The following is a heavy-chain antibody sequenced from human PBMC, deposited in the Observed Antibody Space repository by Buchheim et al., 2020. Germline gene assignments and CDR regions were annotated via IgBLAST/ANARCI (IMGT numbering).Heavy chain of an antibody. V-gene: IGHV3-33*01. CDR3: ARDSRSRPLPYQDV. CDR1: GFTFSSYG. J-gene: IGHJ6*02. D-gene: IGHD2-2*01. Sequence: QVQLVESGGGVVQPGRSLRLSCAASGFTFSSYGMHWVRQAPGKGLEWVAGIWYDGSNKYYADSVKGRFTISRDNSKNPLYLQMNSLRAEDTAVYYCARDSRSRPLPYQDVWGQGTT. CDR2: IWYDGSNK.